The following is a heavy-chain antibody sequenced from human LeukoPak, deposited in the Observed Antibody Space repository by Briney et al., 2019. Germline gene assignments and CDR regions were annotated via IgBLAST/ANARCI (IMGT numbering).Heavy chain of an antibody. V-gene: IGHV3-23*01. CDR2: ISGSGGST. CDR3: ARDSYGGNSVDY. CDR1: GFTFSSYG. Sequence: GGSLRLSCAASGFTFSSYGMSWVRQAPGKGLEWVSAISGSGGSTYYADSVKGRFTISRDNSKNTLYLQMNSLRAEDTAVYYCARDSYGGNSVDYWGQGTLVTVSS. D-gene: IGHD4-23*01. J-gene: IGHJ4*02.